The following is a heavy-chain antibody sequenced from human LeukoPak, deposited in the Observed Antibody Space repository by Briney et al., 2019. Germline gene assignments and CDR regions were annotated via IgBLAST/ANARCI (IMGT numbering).Heavy chain of an antibody. CDR1: GGSSSGYY. J-gene: IGHJ4*02. V-gene: IGHV4-34*01. CDR3: ARKSAYRRPIDY. Sequence: PSETLSLTCAVYGGSSSGYYGSWFRQPPGKGLGRMGEKTHRGRANYTPSIKSRVTISVDTSKNQFSLKLSSVTAADTAVYYCARKSAYRRPIDYWGQGTLVTVSS. D-gene: IGHD3-16*01. CDR2: KTHRGRA.